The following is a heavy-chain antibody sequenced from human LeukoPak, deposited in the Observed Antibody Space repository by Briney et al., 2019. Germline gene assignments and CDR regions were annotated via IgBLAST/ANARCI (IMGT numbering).Heavy chain of an antibody. CDR2: ISSSGSTI. D-gene: IGHD2-2*02. CDR1: GFTFSSYE. V-gene: IGHV3-48*03. CDR3: AKDAYSIPFGY. Sequence: GGSLRLSCAASGFTFSSYEMNWVRQAPGKGLEWVSSISSSGSTIFYADSVKGRFTISRDNAKNSLSLQMNSLRAEDTAVYYCAKDAYSIPFGYWGQGTLVTVSS. J-gene: IGHJ4*02.